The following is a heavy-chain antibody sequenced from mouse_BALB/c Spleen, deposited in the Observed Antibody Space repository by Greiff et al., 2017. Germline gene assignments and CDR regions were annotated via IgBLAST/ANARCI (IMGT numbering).Heavy chain of an antibody. CDR2: INPSSGYT. V-gene: IGHV1-4*02. J-gene: IGHJ4*01. D-gene: IGHD1-1*02. CDR3: ASPGGMDY. CDR1: GYTFTSYT. Sequence: HVQLKQSAAELARPGASVKMSCKASGYTFTSYTMHWVKQRPGQGLEWIGYINPSSGYTEYNQKFKDKTTLTADKSSSTAYMQLSSLTSEDSAVYYCASPGGMDYWGQGTSVTVSS.